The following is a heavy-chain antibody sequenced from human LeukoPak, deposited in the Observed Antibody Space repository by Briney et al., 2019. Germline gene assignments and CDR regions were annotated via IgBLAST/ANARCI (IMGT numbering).Heavy chain of an antibody. D-gene: IGHD3-9*01. CDR3: ARRKILTGYRAQYPHAFDI. J-gene: IGHJ3*02. CDR1: GDPITNSTYY. Sequence: SETLSLTCTVSGDPITNSTYYWSWIRQPPGKGLEWIGEINHSGSTNYNPSLKSRVTISVDTSKNQFSLKLSSVTAADMAVYYCARRKILTGYRAQYPHAFDIWGQGTMVTVSS. CDR2: INHSGST. V-gene: IGHV4-39*07.